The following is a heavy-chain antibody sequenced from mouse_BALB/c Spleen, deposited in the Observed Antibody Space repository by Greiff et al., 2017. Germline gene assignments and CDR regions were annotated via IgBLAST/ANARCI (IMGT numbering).Heavy chain of an antibody. J-gene: IGHJ4*01. D-gene: IGHD1-2*01. V-gene: IGHV1-9*01. CDR3: ASHSHYYAMDY. Sequence: QVQLQQSGAELMKPGASVKISCKATGYTFSSYWIEWVKQRPGHGLEWIGEILPGSGSTNYNEKFKGKATFTADTSSNTAYMQLSSLTSEDSAVYYCASHSHYYAMDYWGQGTSVTVSS. CDR1: GYTFSSYW. CDR2: ILPGSGST.